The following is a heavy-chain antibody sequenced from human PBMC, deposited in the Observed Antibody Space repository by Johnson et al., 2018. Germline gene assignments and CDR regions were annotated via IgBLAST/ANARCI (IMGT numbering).Heavy chain of an antibody. D-gene: IGHD5-24*01. Sequence: QVQLVESGGGVVQPGRSLRLSCAASGFTFSSYAMHWVRQAPGKGLEWVTVISYDGRNKYYADSVKGRFTISRDNSMNTLYLQMNSLRGEDTAVYYCAGSETASVTGDYGMDVGGQGTTVTVS. V-gene: IGHV3-30-3*01. J-gene: IGHJ6*02. CDR1: GFTFSSYA. CDR3: AGSETASVTGDYGMDV. CDR2: ISYDGRNK.